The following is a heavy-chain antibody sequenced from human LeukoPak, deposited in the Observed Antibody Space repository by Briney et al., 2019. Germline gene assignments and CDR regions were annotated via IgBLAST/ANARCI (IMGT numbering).Heavy chain of an antibody. D-gene: IGHD2-2*01. CDR3: ASPEERYCSSTSCPADNYYYYYGMDV. V-gene: IGHV1-69*13. J-gene: IGHJ6*02. Sequence: SVKVSCKASGGTFSSYAISWVRQAPGQGLEWMGGIIPIFGTANYAQKFQGRVTITADESTSTAYMELSSLRSEDTAVYYCASPEERYCSSTSCPADNYYYYYGMDVWGQGTTVTVSS. CDR1: GGTFSSYA. CDR2: IIPIFGTA.